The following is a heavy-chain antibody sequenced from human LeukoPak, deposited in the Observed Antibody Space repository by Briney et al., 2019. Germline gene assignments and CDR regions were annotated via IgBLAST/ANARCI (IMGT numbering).Heavy chain of an antibody. CDR1: GFTVSSYA. J-gene: IGHJ4*02. CDR3: ACDSSGYYTT. CDR2: ISYDGSNK. Sequence: GGSLRLSCAASGFTVSSYAMHWVRQAPGKGLEWVAVISYDGSNKYYADSVKGRFTISRDNSKNTLYLQMNSLRAEDTAVYYCACDSSGYYTTWGQGTLVTVSS. V-gene: IGHV3-30*14. D-gene: IGHD3-22*01.